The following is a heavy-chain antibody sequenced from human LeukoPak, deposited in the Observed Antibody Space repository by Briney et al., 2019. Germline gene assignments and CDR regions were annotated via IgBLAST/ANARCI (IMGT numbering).Heavy chain of an antibody. CDR3: VKDHLDWGSSFDY. CDR1: GFTFSGYA. J-gene: IGHJ4*02. V-gene: IGHV3-23*01. CDR2: VSGGGDSV. Sequence: GGSLRLPCAASGFTFSGYAMSWVRQAPGKGLEWVAAVSGGGDSVHYADSVKGRFTISRDDSKNTLFLQMNSLRAEDTAIYYCVKDHLDWGSSFDYWGQGALVTVSS. D-gene: IGHD3-9*01.